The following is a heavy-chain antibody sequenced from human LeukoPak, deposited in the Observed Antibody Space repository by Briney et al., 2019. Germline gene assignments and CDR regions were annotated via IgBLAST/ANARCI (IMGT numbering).Heavy chain of an antibody. Sequence: GGSLRLSCAASGFTFSSYAMHWVRQAPGKGLEWVAVISYDGSNKYYADSVKGRFTISRDNSKNTLYLQMNSLRAEDTAVYYCAGYVSSGRRDAFDIWGQGTMVTVSS. J-gene: IGHJ3*02. CDR3: AGYVSSGRRDAFDI. V-gene: IGHV3-30*04. CDR1: GFTFSSYA. D-gene: IGHD3-22*01. CDR2: ISYDGSNK.